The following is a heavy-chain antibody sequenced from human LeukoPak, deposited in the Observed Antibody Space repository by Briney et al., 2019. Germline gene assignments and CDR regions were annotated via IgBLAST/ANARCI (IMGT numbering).Heavy chain of an antibody. CDR1: GFTFRSYD. J-gene: IGHJ3*02. CDR2: VWYDESNK. Sequence: GRSLRLSCAASGFTFRSYDMHWVRQAPGKGLEWVAVVWYDESNKYYVDSVKGRFTISRDNSKNTLYLQMNSLRVEDTAPYYCAREDSSGAFDIWGQGTMVTVSS. D-gene: IGHD3-22*01. CDR3: AREDSSGAFDI. V-gene: IGHV3-33*01.